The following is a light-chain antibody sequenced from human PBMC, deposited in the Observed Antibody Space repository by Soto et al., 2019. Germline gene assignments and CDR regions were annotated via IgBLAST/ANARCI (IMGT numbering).Light chain of an antibody. CDR1: SSDVGGYKY. CDR3: SSYTSSTIVI. V-gene: IGLV2-14*01. CDR2: EVN. J-gene: IGLJ2*01. Sequence: QSALTQPASVSGSPGQSITISCTGTSSDVGGYKYVSWYQQHPGKAPKLMIYEVNNRPSGISSRFSGSKSGNTASLTISGLQAEDEADYYCSSYTSSTIVIFGGGTKVTVL.